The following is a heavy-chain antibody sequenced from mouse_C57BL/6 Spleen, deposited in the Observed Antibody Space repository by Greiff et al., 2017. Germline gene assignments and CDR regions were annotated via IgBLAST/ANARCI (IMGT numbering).Heavy chain of an antibody. D-gene: IGHD1-1*01. CDR1: GYTFTDYE. Sequence: VQLQQSGAELVRPGASVTLSCKASGYTFTDYEMHWVKQTPVHGLEWIGAIDPETGGTAYNQKFKGQAILTADKSSSTAYMELRSLTSEDSAVYYCPYYYGSSLYWYFDVWGTGTTVTVSS. V-gene: IGHV1-15*01. CDR2: IDPETGGT. CDR3: PYYYGSSLYWYFDV. J-gene: IGHJ1*03.